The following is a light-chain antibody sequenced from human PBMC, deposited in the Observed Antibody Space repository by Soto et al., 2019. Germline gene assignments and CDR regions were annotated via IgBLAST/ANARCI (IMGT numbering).Light chain of an antibody. CDR3: QQYNTYPT. J-gene: IGKJ1*01. V-gene: IGKV1-5*03. Sequence: DIPMTQSPSTLSASVGDRVTITSRASQRISSWLARYQQKPGKAPKVLIYKASSLESGVPSRFSGSGSGTEFTLTISSLQPDDFATYYCQQYNTYPTFGQGTKVEI. CDR1: QRISSW. CDR2: KAS.